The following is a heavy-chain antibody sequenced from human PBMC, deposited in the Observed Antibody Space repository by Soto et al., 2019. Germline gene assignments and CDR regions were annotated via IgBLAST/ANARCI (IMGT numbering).Heavy chain of an antibody. V-gene: IGHV1-69*01. J-gene: IGHJ4*02. CDR3: ARDLGGEATIRF. Sequence: QVQLVQSGAEVKKPGSSVKVSCKASGGSFRNFVISWVRQAPGQGLEWMGGIIPNSGTTNYAKKFQGKVTITADESTSTAYMELSGLTSEDPSLYYCARDLGGEATIRFWGQGTLVTVSS. D-gene: IGHD3-16*01. CDR1: GGSFRNFV. CDR2: IIPNSGTT.